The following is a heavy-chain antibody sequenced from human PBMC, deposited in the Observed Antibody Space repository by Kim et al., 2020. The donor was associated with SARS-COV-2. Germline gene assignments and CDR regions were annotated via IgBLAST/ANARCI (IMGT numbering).Heavy chain of an antibody. Sequence: SQTLSHTCAISGDSVSSNSAAWNWIRQSPSRGLEWLGRTYYRSKWYNDYAVSVKSRITINPDTSKNQFSLQLNSVTPEDTAVYYCARERQTIFGVVIATRFDYWGQGTLVTVSS. CDR3: ARERQTIFGVVIATRFDY. J-gene: IGHJ4*02. V-gene: IGHV6-1*01. CDR1: GDSVSSNSAA. D-gene: IGHD3-3*01. CDR2: TYYRSKWYN.